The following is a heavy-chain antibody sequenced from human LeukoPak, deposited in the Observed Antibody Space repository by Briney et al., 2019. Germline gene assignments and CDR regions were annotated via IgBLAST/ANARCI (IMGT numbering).Heavy chain of an antibody. V-gene: IGHV1-46*01. CDR3: AREGAYCGGDCYFDY. J-gene: IGHJ4*02. D-gene: IGHD2-21*01. CDR2: INPSGGST. Sequence: GASVKVSCKASGYTFTSYYIHWVRQAPGQGLEWMGIINPSGGSTSYAQKFQGRVTMTRDTSTSTVYMELSSLRSEDTAVYYCAREGAYCGGDCYFDYWGQGTLVTVSS. CDR1: GYTFTSYY.